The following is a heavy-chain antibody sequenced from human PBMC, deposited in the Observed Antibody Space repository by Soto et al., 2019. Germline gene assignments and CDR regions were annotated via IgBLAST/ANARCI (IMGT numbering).Heavy chain of an antibody. Sequence: GGSLRLSCAASGFTFSSYAMSWVRQAPGKGLEWVSAISGSGGSTYYADSVKGRFTISRDNSKNTLYLQMNSLRAEDTAVYYCANRPDPTGDQDAFDIWCQVTMVTVSS. CDR2: ISGSGGST. V-gene: IGHV3-23*01. J-gene: IGHJ3*02. D-gene: IGHD7-27*01. CDR1: GFTFSSYA. CDR3: ANRPDPTGDQDAFDI.